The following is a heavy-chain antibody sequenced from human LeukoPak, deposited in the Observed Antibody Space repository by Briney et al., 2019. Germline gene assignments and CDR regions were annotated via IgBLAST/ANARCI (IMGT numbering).Heavy chain of an antibody. V-gene: IGHV4-59*01. Sequence: PSETLSLTCTVSGGSISSYYWSWIRQPPGKGLEWIGYIYYSGSTNYNPSLKSRVTISVDTSKNQFSLKLSSVTAADTAVYYCARSVEGYCSGGSCYSYSYYMDVWGKGTTVTVSS. CDR2: IYYSGST. D-gene: IGHD2-15*01. J-gene: IGHJ6*03. CDR3: ARSVEGYCSGGSCYSYSYYMDV. CDR1: GGSISSYY.